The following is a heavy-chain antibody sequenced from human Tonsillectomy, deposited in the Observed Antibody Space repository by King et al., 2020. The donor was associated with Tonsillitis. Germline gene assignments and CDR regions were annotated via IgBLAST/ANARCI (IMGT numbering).Heavy chain of an antibody. V-gene: IGHV3-48*03. J-gene: IGHJ4*02. D-gene: IGHD1-26*01. CDR1: GFTFSSYE. CDR2: ISDSGSAI. Sequence: VQLVESGGGLVQPGGSLRLSCAASGFTFSSYEMNWVRQAPGKGLEWVSYISDSGSAIFYADSVKGRFTISRDNAKNSLYLQIHSLRAEDTAVYYCARDIGYWGQGTLVTVSS. CDR3: ARDIGY.